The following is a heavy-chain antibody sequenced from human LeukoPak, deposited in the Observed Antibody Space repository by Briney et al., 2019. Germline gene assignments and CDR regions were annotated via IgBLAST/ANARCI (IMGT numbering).Heavy chain of an antibody. J-gene: IGHJ6*02. D-gene: IGHD3-3*01. CDR3: ARDQFAGGFWSGYPYYYYYGMDV. V-gene: IGHV3-7*01. Sequence: PGGSLRLSCAASGFTFTDYWMSWVRQAPGKGLEWVANIKQDGSEEYYVDSVKGRFTISRDNAKNSLYLQMNSLRAEDTAVYYCARDQFAGGFWSGYPYYYYYGMDVWGQGTTVTVSS. CDR2: IKQDGSEE. CDR1: GFTFTDYW.